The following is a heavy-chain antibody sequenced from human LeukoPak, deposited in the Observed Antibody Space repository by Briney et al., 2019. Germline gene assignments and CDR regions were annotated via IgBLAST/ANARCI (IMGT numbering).Heavy chain of an antibody. Sequence: AGSLRLSCAASGFTFSNYAMSWVRQAPGKGLEWLSAILGSGGSTYYADSVKGRFTVSRDNSKSTLYLQMNSLRAEDTALYYCAKWGDYDVLTGYYVPDYWGQGTLVTVSS. CDR2: ILGSGGST. V-gene: IGHV3-23*01. CDR1: GFTFSNYA. J-gene: IGHJ4*02. D-gene: IGHD3-9*01. CDR3: AKWGDYDVLTGYYVPDY.